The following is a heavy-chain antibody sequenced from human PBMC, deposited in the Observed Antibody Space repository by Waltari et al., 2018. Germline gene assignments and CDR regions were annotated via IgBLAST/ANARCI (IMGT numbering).Heavy chain of an antibody. CDR1: GFTFSRYA. CDR3: AKADSYSSSWWSFGY. V-gene: IGHV3-23*01. J-gene: IGHJ4*02. Sequence: EVQLLESGGGLVQPGGSLRLSCAASGFTFSRYAMSWVRQAPGKGVEVLSGMSGSGGSPYYADSVKGRFTISRDNSKNTLYLQMNSLRAEDTAVYYCAKADSYSSSWWSFGYWGQGTLVTVSS. CDR2: MSGSGGSP. D-gene: IGHD6-13*01.